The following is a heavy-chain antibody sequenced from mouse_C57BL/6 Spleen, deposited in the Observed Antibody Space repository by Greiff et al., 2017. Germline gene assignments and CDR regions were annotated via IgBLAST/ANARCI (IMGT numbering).Heavy chain of an antibody. V-gene: IGHV1-50*01. J-gene: IGHJ2*01. CDR1: GYTFTSYW. CDR2: IDPSDSYT. Sequence: QVQLQQSGAELVKPGASVKPSCKASGYTFTSYWMQWVKQRPGQGLEWIGEIDPSDSYTNYNQKFKGKATLTVDTSSSTAYMQLSSLTSEDSAVYYCARGPLGDYWGQGTTLTVSS. CDR3: ARGPLGDY.